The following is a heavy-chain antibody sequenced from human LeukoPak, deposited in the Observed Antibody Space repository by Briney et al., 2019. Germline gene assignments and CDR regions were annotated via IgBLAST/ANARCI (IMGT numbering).Heavy chain of an antibody. V-gene: IGHV4-4*02. CDR2: IYHSGST. Sequence: SETLSLTCAVSGGSISSSNWWSWVRQPPGKGLEWIGVIYHSGSTNYNPSLKSRVTISVDKSKNQFSLKLSSVTAADTAVYYCANSGYASAFDYWGQGTLVTVSS. CDR3: ANSGYASAFDY. D-gene: IGHD5-12*01. CDR1: GGSISSSNW. J-gene: IGHJ4*02.